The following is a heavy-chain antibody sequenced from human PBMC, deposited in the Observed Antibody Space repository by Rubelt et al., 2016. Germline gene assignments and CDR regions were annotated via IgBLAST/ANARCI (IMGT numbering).Heavy chain of an antibody. V-gene: IGHV4-59*08. Sequence: QVQLQESGPGLVKPSETLSLTCTVSGGSISSYYWSWIRQPPGKGLEWIGYIYSTGNTYYNPSLKSRVTISVDTSKNQFSRKPSSVTAADTAVYYWARGGGYSSGWLAWGQGTLVTVSS. CDR2: IYSTGNT. J-gene: IGHJ4*02. D-gene: IGHD6-19*01. CDR3: ARGGGYSSGWLA. CDR1: GGSISSYY.